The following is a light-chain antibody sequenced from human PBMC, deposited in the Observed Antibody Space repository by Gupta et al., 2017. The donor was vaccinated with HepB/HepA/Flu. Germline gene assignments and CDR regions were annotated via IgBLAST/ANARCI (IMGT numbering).Light chain of an antibody. CDR3: QQYDKLPLT. V-gene: IGKV1-33*01. CDR2: DAS. J-gene: IGKJ4*01. CDR1: QGINDY. Sequence: DVQMTQSPSSLSASVGDRVTITCQASQGINDYLNWYQQKPGKAPKFRISDASNLETGVPSRFSGRGFGTDFTLTISSLQPEDIATYYCQQYDKLPLTFGGGTKVEIK.